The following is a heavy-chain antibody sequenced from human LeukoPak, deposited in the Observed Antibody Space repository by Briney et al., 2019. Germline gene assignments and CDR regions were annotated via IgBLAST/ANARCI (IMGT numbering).Heavy chain of an antibody. D-gene: IGHD6-6*01. Sequence: GRSLRLSCAASGFTFSSYGMHWVRQAPGKGLEWVAVIWYGGSNKYYADSVKGRFTISRDNSKNTLYLQMNSLRAEDTAVYYCAKTPGSSEAFDIWGQGTMVTVSS. CDR2: IWYGGSNK. J-gene: IGHJ3*02. CDR3: AKTPGSSEAFDI. V-gene: IGHV3-30*18. CDR1: GFTFSSYG.